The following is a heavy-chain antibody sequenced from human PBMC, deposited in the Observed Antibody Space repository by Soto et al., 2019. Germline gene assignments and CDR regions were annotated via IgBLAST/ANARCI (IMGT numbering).Heavy chain of an antibody. CDR1: GGNRYT. V-gene: IGHV1-69*08. J-gene: IGHJ6*02. CDR2: IIPMFGIA. CDR3: ARDSGRSDVVPAAISAMDV. Sequence: QVQLVQSGAEVKKPGSSVKVSCKGSGGNRYTITWVRQAPGQGLEWMGRIIPMFGIATYAQNFQGRVTISADXSPSTAXXELSSLRSEDTAVYYCARDSGRSDVVPAAISAMDVWGQGTTVTVSS. D-gene: IGHD2-2*01.